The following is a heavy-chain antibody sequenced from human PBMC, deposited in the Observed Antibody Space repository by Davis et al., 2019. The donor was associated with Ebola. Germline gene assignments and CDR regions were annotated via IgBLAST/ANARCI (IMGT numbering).Heavy chain of an antibody. D-gene: IGHD6-13*01. CDR1: GYSFNTYW. CDR2: VYPGDSDT. V-gene: IGHV5-51*01. J-gene: IGHJ2*01. Sequence: GESLKISCKGSGYSFNTYWIGWVRQMPGKGLEWMGIVYPGDSDTRYSPSFQGQVTISADKSISTAYLQWSSLKASDTAMYYCARHSSSSAWYFDLWGRGTLVTVSS. CDR3: ARHSSSSAWYFDL.